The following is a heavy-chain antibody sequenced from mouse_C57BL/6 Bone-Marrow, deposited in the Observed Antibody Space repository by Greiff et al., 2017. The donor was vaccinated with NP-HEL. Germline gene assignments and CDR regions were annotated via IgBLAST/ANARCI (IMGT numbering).Heavy chain of an antibody. CDR2: ILPGSGST. J-gene: IGHJ4*01. D-gene: IGHD3-2*02. V-gene: IGHV1-9*01. CDR3: AKREGSGYYAMDY. Sequence: VKLVESGAELMKPGASVKLSCKATGYTFTGYWIEWVKQRPGHGLEWIGEILPGSGSTNYNEKFKGKATFTADKSSNTAYMQLSSLTTEDSAIYYCAKREGSGYYAMDYWGQGTSVTVSS. CDR1: GYTFTGYW.